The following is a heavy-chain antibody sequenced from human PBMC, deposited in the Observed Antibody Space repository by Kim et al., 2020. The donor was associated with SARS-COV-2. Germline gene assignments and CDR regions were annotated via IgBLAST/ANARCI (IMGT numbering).Heavy chain of an antibody. CDR2: IYHSGTT. Sequence: SETLSLTCTVSGDSITSPYYYWGWIRQPPGRGLEWVGSIYHSGTTFYNPSLKSRVTVSMDTSKNQFSLRLNSVTAEDTAVYYCERPLFSAYSGTWYNWGQGNLVTVSS. CDR1: GDSITSPYYY. J-gene: IGHJ4*01. D-gene: IGHD6-13*01. V-gene: IGHV4-39*01. CDR3: ERPLFSAYSGTWYN.